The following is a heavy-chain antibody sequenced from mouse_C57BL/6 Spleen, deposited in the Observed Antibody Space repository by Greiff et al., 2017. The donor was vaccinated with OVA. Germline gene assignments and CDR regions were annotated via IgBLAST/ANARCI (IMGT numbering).Heavy chain of an antibody. CDR2: ISSGSSTI. V-gene: IGHV5-17*01. CDR3: ARGDYDYDVDYAMDY. CDR1: GFTFSDYG. Sequence: DVKLVESGGGLVKPGGSLKLSCAASGFTFSDYGMHWVRQAPEKGLEWVAYISSGSSTIYYADTVKGRFTISRDNAKNTLFLQMTSLRSEDTAMYYCARGDYDYDVDYAMDYWGQGTSVTVSS. D-gene: IGHD2-4*01. J-gene: IGHJ4*01.